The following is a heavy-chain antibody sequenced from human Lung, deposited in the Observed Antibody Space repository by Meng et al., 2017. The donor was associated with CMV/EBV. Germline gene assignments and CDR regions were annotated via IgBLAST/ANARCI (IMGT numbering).Heavy chain of an antibody. D-gene: IGHD1-14*01. J-gene: IGHJ4*02. V-gene: IGHV4-39*01. CDR3: ARHHHSPTFDY. Sequence: QRQLQEAGPGLVKPSVILSLPCTVSGGPISRSSYYWAWLRPPPGEGLEWIGSVVYSGTTYYTSSLKSRVSISVDTSKNQFSLKLSSVTAADTTVYYCARHHHSPTFDYWGQGTLVTVSS. CDR1: GGPISRSSYY. CDR2: VVYSGTT.